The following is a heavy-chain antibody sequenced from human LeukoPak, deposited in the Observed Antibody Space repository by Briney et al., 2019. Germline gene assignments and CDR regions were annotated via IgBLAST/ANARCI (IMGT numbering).Heavy chain of an antibody. Sequence: PGRSLRLSCAASGFTFSSYGMHWVRQAPGKGLEWVAFIRYDGSNKYYADSVKGRFTISRDNSKNTLYLQMNSLRAEDTAVYYCAKDDHCSSTSCFTPYDFWSGYYLDYWGQGTLVTVSS. V-gene: IGHV3-30*02. J-gene: IGHJ4*02. CDR1: GFTFSSYG. D-gene: IGHD3-3*01. CDR3: AKDDHCSSTSCFTPYDFWSGYYLDY. CDR2: IRYDGSNK.